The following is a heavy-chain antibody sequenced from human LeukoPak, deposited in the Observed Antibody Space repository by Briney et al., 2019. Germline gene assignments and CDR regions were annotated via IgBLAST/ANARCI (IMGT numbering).Heavy chain of an antibody. Sequence: GGSLRLSCAASGFSVSDNYMTWVRQAPGMGLEWVATIPSSGNTMYADSVKGRFTGSRDNAKNSVYLQMNSLTADDTAVYYCARDGSGWSRDVWGQGTTVTVSS. CDR2: IPSSGNT. CDR3: ARDGSGWSRDV. V-gene: IGHV3-69-1*01. CDR1: GFSVSDNY. J-gene: IGHJ6*02. D-gene: IGHD6-19*01.